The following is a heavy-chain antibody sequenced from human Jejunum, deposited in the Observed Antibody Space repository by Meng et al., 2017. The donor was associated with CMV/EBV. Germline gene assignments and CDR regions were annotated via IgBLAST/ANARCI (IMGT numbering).Heavy chain of an antibody. CDR3: ARFSSTGAYYLGMDV. CDR1: IRVDE. D-gene: IGHD1-1*01. J-gene: IGHJ6*02. CDR2: IYKKGST. V-gene: IGHV4-4*07. Sequence: IRVDEWSWIRKPRGKGLEWNGMIYKKGSTSDNTALRSRVTMSVDTSKNQCSLKVTSVTAADTALYYCARFSSTGAYYLGMDVWGQGTTVTVSS.